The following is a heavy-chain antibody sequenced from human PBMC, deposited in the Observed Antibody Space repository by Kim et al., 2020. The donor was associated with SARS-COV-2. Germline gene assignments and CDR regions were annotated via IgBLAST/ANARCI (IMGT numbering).Heavy chain of an antibody. CDR1: GFTFSSYW. CDR3: ARVGGFLWFGELLRYYGMDV. V-gene: IGHV3-7*01. J-gene: IGHJ6*02. D-gene: IGHD3-10*01. CDR2: IKQDGSEK. Sequence: GGSLRLSCAASGFTFSSYWMSWVRQAPGKGLEWVANIKQDGSEKYYVDSVKGRFTISRDNAKNSLYLQMNSLRAEDTAVYYCARVGGFLWFGELLRYYGMDVWGQGNTVTVSS.